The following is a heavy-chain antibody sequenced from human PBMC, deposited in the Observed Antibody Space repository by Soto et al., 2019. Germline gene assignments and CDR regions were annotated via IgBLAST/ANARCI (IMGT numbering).Heavy chain of an antibody. J-gene: IGHJ4*02. Sequence: QVQLVQSGAEVKKPGASVKVSCKASGYTFTSYGISWVRQAPGQGLEWMGWISAYNGNTNYAQKFQGRVTITADESTSTAYMELSSLRSEDTAVYYCASQGTPYYYDSSGYRYFDYWGQGTLVTVSS. D-gene: IGHD3-22*01. CDR2: ISAYNGNT. CDR3: ASQGTPYYYDSSGYRYFDY. CDR1: GYTFTSYG. V-gene: IGHV1-18*04.